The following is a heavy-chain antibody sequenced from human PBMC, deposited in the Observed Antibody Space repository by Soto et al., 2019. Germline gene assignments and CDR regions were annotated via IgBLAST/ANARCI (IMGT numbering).Heavy chain of an antibody. J-gene: IGHJ5*02. D-gene: IGHD3-10*01. CDR2: IYSGGST. CDR1: GFTVNDNY. V-gene: IGHV3-53*01. CDR3: ARGPLGWFDP. Sequence: PGGSLRLSCAASGFTVNDNYMTWVRQPPSKGLEWVSIIYSGGSTYYADSVKGRFTISRDNSKNTLYLQMNSLRAEDTAVYYCARGPLGWFDPWGQGTLVTVS.